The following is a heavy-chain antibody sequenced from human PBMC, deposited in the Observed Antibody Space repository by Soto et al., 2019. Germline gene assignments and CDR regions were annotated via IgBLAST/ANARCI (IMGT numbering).Heavy chain of an antibody. CDR2: TYYRSKWYN. Sequence: PSQTLSLTCAISWDSVSSNSAAWNWIRQSPSRGLEWLGRTYYRSKWYNDYAVSVKSRITINPDTSKNQFSLQLNSVTPEDTAVYYCARATMVRGVIILGMDVWGQGTTVTVSS. CDR1: WDSVSSNSAA. CDR3: ARATMVRGVIILGMDV. V-gene: IGHV6-1*01. D-gene: IGHD3-10*01. J-gene: IGHJ6*02.